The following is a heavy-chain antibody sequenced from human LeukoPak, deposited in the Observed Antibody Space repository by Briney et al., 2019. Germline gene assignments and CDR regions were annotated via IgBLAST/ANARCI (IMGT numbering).Heavy chain of an antibody. CDR2: IYYSGST. CDR1: GGSISSSSYY. V-gene: IGHV4-39*02. J-gene: IGHJ4*02. Sequence: SETLSLTCTVSGGSISSSSYYWGWIRQPPGKGLEWIGSIYYSGSTYYNPSLRSRVTISVDTSKNQFSLKLSSVTAADTAVYYCARERGYSSPNPDYWGQGTLVTVSS. CDR3: ARERGYSSPNPDY. D-gene: IGHD6-13*01.